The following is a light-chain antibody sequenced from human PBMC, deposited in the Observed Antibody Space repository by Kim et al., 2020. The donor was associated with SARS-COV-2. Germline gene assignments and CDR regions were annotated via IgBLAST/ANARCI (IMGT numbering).Light chain of an antibody. V-gene: IGLV2-14*03. Sequence: GRSITISCPATSGAVGGYNSVSWYQQNPGKAPNLMIYDASNRPSGVSNRFSGSKSGDTASLTISGLQAEDEADYYCSAYTSGSTRVFGGGTQLTVL. CDR3: SAYTSGSTRV. CDR1: SGAVGGYNS. J-gene: IGLJ3*02. CDR2: DAS.